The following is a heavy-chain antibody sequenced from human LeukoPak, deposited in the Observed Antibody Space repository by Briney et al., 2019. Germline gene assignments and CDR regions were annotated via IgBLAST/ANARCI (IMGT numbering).Heavy chain of an antibody. CDR1: GFTFGNNY. CDR2: IYSDGST. Sequence: GGSLRLSCTASGFTFGNNYMNWLRQAPGKGLEWVSLIYSDGSTHYADSVKGRFTISRDNSKNTLYLQMYSLRAEDTAVYYCARDTPGIAASVNGGWGQGTLVTVSS. CDR3: ARDTPGIAASVNGG. V-gene: IGHV3-53*01. D-gene: IGHD6-13*01. J-gene: IGHJ4*02.